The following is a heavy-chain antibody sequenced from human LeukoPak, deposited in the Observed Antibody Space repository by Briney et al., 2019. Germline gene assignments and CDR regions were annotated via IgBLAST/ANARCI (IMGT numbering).Heavy chain of an antibody. CDR3: ARDSPVPAANDYCYYGMDV. Sequence: ASVKVSCTASGYTFTSYDINWVRQAPGQGLEWMGWMNPNSGNTGYAQKFQGRVTMTRNTSISTAYMELSSLRSEDTAVYYCARDSPVPAANDYCYYGMDVWGQGTTVTVSS. CDR2: MNPNSGNT. CDR1: GYTFTSYD. J-gene: IGHJ6*02. D-gene: IGHD2-2*01. V-gene: IGHV1-8*01.